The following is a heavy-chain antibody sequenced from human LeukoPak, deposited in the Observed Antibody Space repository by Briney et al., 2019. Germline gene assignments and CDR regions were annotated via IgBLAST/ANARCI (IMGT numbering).Heavy chain of an antibody. J-gene: IGHJ4*02. Sequence: GGSLRLSCAASGFTFSSYSMNRVRQAPGKGLEWVSSISSSSSYIYYADSVKGRFTISRDNAKNSLYLQMNSLRAEDTAVYYCASSRAPYGGYDFDYWGQGTLVTVSS. D-gene: IGHD5-12*01. V-gene: IGHV3-21*01. CDR3: ASSRAPYGGYDFDY. CDR2: ISSSSSYI. CDR1: GFTFSSYS.